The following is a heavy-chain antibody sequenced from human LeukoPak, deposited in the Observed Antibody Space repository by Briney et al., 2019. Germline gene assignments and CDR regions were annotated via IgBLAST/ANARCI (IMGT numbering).Heavy chain of an antibody. V-gene: IGHV4-59*08. CDR2: IFYTGDS. D-gene: IGHD6-19*01. Sequence: SETLSLTCTVSGVSSSSSYWSWIRQPPGKGLEWIGYIFYTGDSNHNPSFKSRVSISLDTSKDQISLKLSSVTAADTAVYYCARHDSSGWYLSPMDVWGQGTTVTVSS. J-gene: IGHJ6*02. CDR1: GVSSSSSY. CDR3: ARHDSSGWYLSPMDV.